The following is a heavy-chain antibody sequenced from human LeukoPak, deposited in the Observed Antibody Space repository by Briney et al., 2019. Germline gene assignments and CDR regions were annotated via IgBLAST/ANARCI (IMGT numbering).Heavy chain of an antibody. D-gene: IGHD6-13*01. V-gene: IGHV3-23*01. CDR1: GFTFSYFG. CDR3: VKDAKRTSGWYYFDS. Sequence: GGSLRLSCTASGFTFSYFGMVEVRQPPGKGREGCACIIGSGDSTYSADSLTRSFTISRDNSTNTLYLQMDSLRADATAVYYCVKDAKRTSGWYYFDSWGQGVLVTVSS. CDR2: IIGSGDST. J-gene: IGHJ4*02.